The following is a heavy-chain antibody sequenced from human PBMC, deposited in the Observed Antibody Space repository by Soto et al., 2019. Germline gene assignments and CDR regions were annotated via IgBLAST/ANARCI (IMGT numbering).Heavy chain of an antibody. CDR3: VHIPEVPGFSYCYGMDV. CDR2: IYWNESK. V-gene: IGHV2-5*01. CDR1: GFSLSTSGVG. Sequence: QITLKESGPTLVKPTQTLTLTCTFSGFSLSTSGVGVGWFRQPPGKALEWLALIYWNESKHYSPSRKSRLTVFRDTSKHDVVLRMTNIYAGDTARYYRVHIPEVPGFSYCYGMDVWGHGAIVTVAS. D-gene: IGHD3-10*01. J-gene: IGHJ6*02.